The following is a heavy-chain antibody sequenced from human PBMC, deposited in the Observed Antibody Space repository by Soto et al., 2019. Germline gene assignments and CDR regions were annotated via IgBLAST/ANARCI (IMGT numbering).Heavy chain of an antibody. J-gene: IGHJ4*02. CDR2: ISGSGGST. CDR3: AKDYVYWIVETPYYFDY. CDR1: GFTFSSYA. Sequence: GGSLRLSCAASGFTFSSYAMSWVRQAPGKGLEWVSAISGSGGSTYYADSVKGRFTISRDNSKNTLYLQMNSLRAEDTAVYYCAKDYVYWIVETPYYFDYWGQGTLVTVSS. V-gene: IGHV3-23*01. D-gene: IGHD3-3*01.